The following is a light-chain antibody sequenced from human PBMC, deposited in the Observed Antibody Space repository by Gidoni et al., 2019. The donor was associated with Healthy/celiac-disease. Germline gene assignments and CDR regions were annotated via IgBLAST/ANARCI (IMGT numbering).Light chain of an antibody. V-gene: IGLV3-10*01. Sequence: SYELTPPPPVSVSPGQTARITCPGAALPKKYAYWYQPKSGQAPVLFIYEDSKRPSGIPERFSGSSSGTMATLTISGAQVEDEADYYCYSTDSSGNHGVFGGGTKLTVL. J-gene: IGLJ3*02. CDR2: EDS. CDR3: YSTDSSGNHGV. CDR1: ALPKKY.